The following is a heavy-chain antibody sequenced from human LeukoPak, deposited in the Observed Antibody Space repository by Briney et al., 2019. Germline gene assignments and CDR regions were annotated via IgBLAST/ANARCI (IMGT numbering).Heavy chain of an antibody. CDR3: ARDWNDEKGKLGHYFDY. V-gene: IGHV1-69*04. Sequence: SVKVSCKASGGTFSSYAISWVRQAPGQGLEWMGRIMPIFGIANYAQKFQGRVTITADKSTSTAYMELSSLRSEDTAVYYCARDWNDEKGKLGHYFDYWGQGTLVTVSS. J-gene: IGHJ4*02. D-gene: IGHD1-1*01. CDR1: GGTFSSYA. CDR2: IMPIFGIA.